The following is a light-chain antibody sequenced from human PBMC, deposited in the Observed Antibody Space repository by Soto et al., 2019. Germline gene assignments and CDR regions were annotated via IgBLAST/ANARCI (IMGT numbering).Light chain of an antibody. CDR3: SSYTSSSTRV. CDR2: DVS. V-gene: IGLV2-14*01. CDR1: SSDVGGYNY. Sequence: QSALTQPASVSGSPGQSITISCTGTSSDVGGYNYVSWYQQHPGTAPKLMIYDVSNRPSGVSNRFSGSKSCKTASLTISGLPDEDEADYYCSSYTSSSTRVFGGGTKVTVL. J-gene: IGLJ2*01.